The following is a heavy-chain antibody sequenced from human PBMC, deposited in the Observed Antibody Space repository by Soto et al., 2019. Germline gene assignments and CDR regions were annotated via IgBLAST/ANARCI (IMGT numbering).Heavy chain of an antibody. D-gene: IGHD6-13*01. V-gene: IGHV3-30*18. CDR2: ISYHGSNK. CDR3: AKDRGAAYYYGMDV. J-gene: IGHJ6*02. CDR1: GLTFSSYG. Sequence: QVQLVESGGGVVQPGRSLRLSCAASGLTFSSYGMHWVRQAPGKGLEWVAVISYHGSNKYYGDSVKGRFTISRGDSKNTLYLQMNSLRAEDTAVYYCAKDRGAAYYYGMDVWGQGTTVTVSS.